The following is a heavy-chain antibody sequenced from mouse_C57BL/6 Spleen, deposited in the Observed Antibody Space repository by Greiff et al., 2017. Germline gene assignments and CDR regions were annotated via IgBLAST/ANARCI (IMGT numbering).Heavy chain of an antibody. CDR1: GFSLSTSGMG. D-gene: IGHD1-1*01. CDR3: ARRLLLRGGFDY. J-gene: IGHJ2*01. V-gene: IGHV8-12*01. CDR2: IYWDDDK. Sequence: QVTLKECGPGILQSSQTLSLTCSFSGFSLSTSGMGVSWIRQPSGKGLEWLAHIYWDDDKRYNPSLKSRLTISKDTSRNQVFLKITSVDTADTATYYCARRLLLRGGFDYWGQGTTLTVSS.